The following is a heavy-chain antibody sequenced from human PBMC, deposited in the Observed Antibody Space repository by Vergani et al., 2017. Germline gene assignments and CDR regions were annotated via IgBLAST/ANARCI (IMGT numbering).Heavy chain of an antibody. CDR1: GFTFDDYA. J-gene: IGHJ6*02. D-gene: IGHD4-23*01. CDR3: ARGQTRPLRWSWKPYLIDGMDV. Sequence: EVQLVESGGGLVQPGRSLRLSCAASGFTFDDYAMHWVRQAPGKGLEWVSYISSSGSTIYYADSVKGRFTISRDNAKNSLYLQMNSLRAEDTAVYYCARGQTRPLRWSWKPYLIDGMDVWGQGTTVTVSS. CDR2: ISSSGSTI. V-gene: IGHV3-48*03.